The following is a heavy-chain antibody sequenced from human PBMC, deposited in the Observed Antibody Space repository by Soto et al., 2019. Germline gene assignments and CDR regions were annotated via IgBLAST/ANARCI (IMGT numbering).Heavy chain of an antibody. CDR2: ISYDGSNK. CDR1: GFTFSSYG. D-gene: IGHD5-12*01. V-gene: IGHV3-30*18. Sequence: QVQLVESGGGVVQPGRSLRLSCAASGFTFSSYGMHWVRQAPGKGLAWVAVISYDGSNKYDADYVKGRFTISRDNSKNTMYLQMNSLRAEDTAVYYCAKDQSLRLKFGGMDVWGQGTTVTVSS. CDR3: AKDQSLRLKFGGMDV. J-gene: IGHJ6*02.